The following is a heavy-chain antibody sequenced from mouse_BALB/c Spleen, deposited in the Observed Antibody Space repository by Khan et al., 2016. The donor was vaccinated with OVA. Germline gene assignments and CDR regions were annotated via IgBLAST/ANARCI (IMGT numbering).Heavy chain of an antibody. CDR1: GYTFTSYY. J-gene: IGHJ3*01. CDR2: INPSNGGT. V-gene: IGHV1S81*02. D-gene: IGHD1-1*02. Sequence: QVQLKQSGAELVKPGASVRLSCKASGYTFTSYYLYWVKQRPGHGLEWIGDINPSNGGTNFNENFKTKAKLTVDKSSSTAYMQLSSLTSEDSAVYYCTRSGYGAFAYWGQGTLVTVSA. CDR3: TRSGYGAFAY.